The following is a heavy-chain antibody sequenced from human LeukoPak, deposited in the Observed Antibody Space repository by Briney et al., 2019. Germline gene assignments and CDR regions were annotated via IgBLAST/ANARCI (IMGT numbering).Heavy chain of an antibody. CDR3: AGHARGSYLVH. CDR2: INSLSPRGT. CDR1: GFSFSDYY. Sequence: GGSLRLSCAASGFSFSDYYMSWIRQAPGKGLEWVSLINSLSPRGTFYGDSVKGRFTTSRDDAANSLFLQMNSLKVEDTAIYYCAGHARGSYLVHWGQGILVTVST. V-gene: IGHV3-11*01. J-gene: IGHJ4*02. D-gene: IGHD6-6*01.